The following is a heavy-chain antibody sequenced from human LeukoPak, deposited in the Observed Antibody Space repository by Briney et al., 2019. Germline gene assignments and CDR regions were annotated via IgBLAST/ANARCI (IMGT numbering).Heavy chain of an antibody. CDR3: ARGTTLKTYYYDSSATFDY. V-gene: IGHV3-30-3*01. CDR1: GFTFSSYA. CDR2: ISYDGSNK. Sequence: GGSLRLSCAASGFTFSSYAMHWVRQAPGKGLEWGAVISYDGSNKYYADAVKGRFTICRDNSKNTLYLQMNSLRAEDTAVYYCARGTTLKTYYYDSSATFDYWGQGNLVTVSS. D-gene: IGHD3-22*01. J-gene: IGHJ4*02.